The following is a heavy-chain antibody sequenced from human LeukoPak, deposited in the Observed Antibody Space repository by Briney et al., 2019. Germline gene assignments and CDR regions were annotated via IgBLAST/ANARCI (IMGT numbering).Heavy chain of an antibody. D-gene: IGHD5-18*01. J-gene: IGHJ6*02. V-gene: IGHV4-34*01. CDR1: GESFSGYF. Sequence: PSETLSLTCAVSGESFSGYFWTWIRQPPGKGLEWIGESNHSGSTDYNPSLKSRVTISVDTSKKQFSLNVRSVTAADTAVYFCAKGRLQLWSFPPPYNHYAIDVWGQGTTVTVSS. CDR2: SNHSGST. CDR3: AKGRLQLWSFPPPYNHYAIDV.